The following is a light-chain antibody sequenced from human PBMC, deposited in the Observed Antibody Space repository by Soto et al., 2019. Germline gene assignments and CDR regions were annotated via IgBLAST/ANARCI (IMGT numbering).Light chain of an antibody. CDR3: QQYGSSPYT. J-gene: IGKJ2*01. V-gene: IGKV3-20*01. CDR2: GAS. Sequence: EIVLTQSPGTLSLSPGERATLSCRASQSVSSSYLAWYQQKPGQAPRLLIYGASSMATGIPDRFSDSGSGTDFTLTISRMEPEDFAVYYCQQYGSSPYTFGQGTKLEIK. CDR1: QSVSSSY.